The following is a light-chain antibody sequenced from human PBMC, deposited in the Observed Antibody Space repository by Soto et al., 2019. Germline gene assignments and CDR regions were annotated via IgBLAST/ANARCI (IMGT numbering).Light chain of an antibody. Sequence: DIQMTPSPSFVSTSVGARVTFTRWASQGISNYLAWYQQTPGKVPKLLIYSASTLQSGVPSRFSGSGSGTDFTLTISRLQPEDVATYFCQKYNSALTFGQGTRLEIK. CDR1: QGISNY. J-gene: IGKJ5*01. CDR3: QKYNSALT. V-gene: IGKV1-27*01. CDR2: SAS.